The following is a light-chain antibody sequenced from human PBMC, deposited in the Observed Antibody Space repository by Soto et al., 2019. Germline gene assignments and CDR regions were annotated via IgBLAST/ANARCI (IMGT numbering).Light chain of an antibody. J-gene: IGLJ1*01. V-gene: IGLV2-23*01. CDR1: SSDVGNYNV. CDR3: CSYAGSDTYV. Sequence: QSARTQPASVSESPGQSITISCTGTSSDVGNYNVVSWYQHHPGRAPKVLIYEGTKRPSGVSNRFSGSTSGNVASLTISGLQAEDEANYYCCSYAGSDTYVFGTGTKVTVL. CDR2: EGT.